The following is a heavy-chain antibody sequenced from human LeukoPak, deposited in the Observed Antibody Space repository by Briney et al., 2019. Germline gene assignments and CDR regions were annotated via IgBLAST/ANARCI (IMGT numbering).Heavy chain of an antibody. Sequence: ASVKVSCKASGYTFTSYDINWVRQAAGQGLEWMGWMNPNSGNTGYAQKFQGRVTMTRNTSISTAYMELSSLRSEDTAVYYCARGDSSSFGWFDPWGQGTLVTVSS. CDR1: GYTFTSYD. CDR2: MNPNSGNT. J-gene: IGHJ5*02. D-gene: IGHD6-13*01. CDR3: ARGDSSSFGWFDP. V-gene: IGHV1-8*01.